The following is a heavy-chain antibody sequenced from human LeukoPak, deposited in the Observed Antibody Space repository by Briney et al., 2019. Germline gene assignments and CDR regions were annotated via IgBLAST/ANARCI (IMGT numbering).Heavy chain of an antibody. CDR2: IYHSGST. J-gene: IGHJ3*02. CDR3: ARSGYYTVGTFDI. CDR1: GASISSGSYS. Sequence: SQTLSLTCAVSGASISSGSYSWSWIRQPPGKGLEWIGYIYHSGSTYDNPFLSSRVTISVDRSKNQFSLKLSSVTAADTAVYYCARSGYYTVGTFDIWGQGTMVTVSS. V-gene: IGHV4-30-2*01. D-gene: IGHD3/OR15-3a*01.